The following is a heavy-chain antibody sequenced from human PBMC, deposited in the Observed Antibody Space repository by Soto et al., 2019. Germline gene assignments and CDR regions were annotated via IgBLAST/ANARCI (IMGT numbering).Heavy chain of an antibody. J-gene: IGHJ4*02. V-gene: IGHV3-23*01. CDR1: GFTFSSYA. Sequence: EVQLLESGGGLVQPGESLRLSCAASGFTFSSYAMIWVRQAPGKGLEWVSSITGSGAYTYYADSVKGRLNISRDNSKNTLYVEMNILRADDTAVYYCVTGSSSSRTYYFANWGQGTLVTVSS. D-gene: IGHD3-3*01. CDR2: ITGSGAYT. CDR3: VTGSSSSRTYYFAN.